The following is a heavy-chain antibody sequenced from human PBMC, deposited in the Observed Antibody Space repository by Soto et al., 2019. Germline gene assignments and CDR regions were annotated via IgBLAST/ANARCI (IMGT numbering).Heavy chain of an antibody. V-gene: IGHV4-59*01. CDR2: IYYSGST. D-gene: IGHD3-22*01. Sequence: KPSETLSLTCTVSGGSISSYYWSWIRQPPGKGLEWIGYIYYSGSTNYNPSLKSRVTISVDTSKNQFSLKLSSVTAADTAVYYCARVYYDGAFDIWGQGTMVTVSS. CDR1: GGSISSYY. CDR3: ARVYYDGAFDI. J-gene: IGHJ3*02.